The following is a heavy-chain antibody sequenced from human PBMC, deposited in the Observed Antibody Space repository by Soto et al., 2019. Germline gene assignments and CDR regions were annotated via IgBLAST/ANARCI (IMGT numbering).Heavy chain of an antibody. Sequence: QVQLVQSGAEVKKPGASVKVSCKASGYTFTSYGISWVRQAPGQGLEWMGWISAYNGNTKYAQKLQGRVTMTTDTXXXXXXXELRSLRSDDTAVYYCARDLGGFPDYWGQGTLVTVSS. J-gene: IGHJ4*02. D-gene: IGHD5-12*01. CDR2: ISAYNGNT. CDR3: ARDLGGFPDY. V-gene: IGHV1-18*01. CDR1: GYTFTSYG.